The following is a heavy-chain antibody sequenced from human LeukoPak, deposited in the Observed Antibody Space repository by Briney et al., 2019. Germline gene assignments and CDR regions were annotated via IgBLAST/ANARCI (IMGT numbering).Heavy chain of an antibody. CDR1: GGSISSSSYY. D-gene: IGHD6-13*01. Sequence: SETLSLTCTVSGGSISSSSYYWGWIRQPPGKGLEWIGSIYYSGSSYYNPSLKSRVTISLDTSKNQFSLKLSSVTAADTAVYYCARYSSSWGYFDYWGQGTLVTVSS. J-gene: IGHJ4*02. CDR2: IYYSGSS. V-gene: IGHV4-39*01. CDR3: ARYSSSWGYFDY.